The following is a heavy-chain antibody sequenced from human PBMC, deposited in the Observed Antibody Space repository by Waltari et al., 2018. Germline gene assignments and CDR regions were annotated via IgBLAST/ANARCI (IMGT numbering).Heavy chain of an antibody. J-gene: IGHJ4*02. CDR3: ARDLDDYGDHYFDY. V-gene: IGHV1-69*10. CDR2: IIPILGIA. D-gene: IGHD4-17*01. Sequence: QVQLVQSGAEVKKPGASVTVSYKASGYTFPSSGLRCVRQAPGPGLELMGWIIPILGIANYAQKFQGRVTITADKSTSTAYMELSSLRSEDTAVYYCARDLDDYGDHYFDYWGQGTLVTVSS. CDR1: GYTFPSSG.